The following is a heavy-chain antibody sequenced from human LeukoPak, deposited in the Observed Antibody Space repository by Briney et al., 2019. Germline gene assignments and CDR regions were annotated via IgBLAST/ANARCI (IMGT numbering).Heavy chain of an antibody. CDR1: GGSFSDYY. CDR2: INHSGST. J-gene: IGHJ4*02. D-gene: IGHD1-26*01. Sequence: SETLSLTCAVYGGSFSDYYWSWIRQPPGKGLEWIGEINHSGSTNYKPSLKSRVTISVDMSKNQFSLKLTSVTAADTAAYYCASAATSGTFNFDSWSQGTLVTVST. V-gene: IGHV4-34*01. CDR3: ASAATSGTFNFDS.